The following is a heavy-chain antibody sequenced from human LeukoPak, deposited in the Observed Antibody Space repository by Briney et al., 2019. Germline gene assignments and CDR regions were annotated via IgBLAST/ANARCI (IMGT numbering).Heavy chain of an antibody. Sequence: GGSLRLSCAASGFTFSGSAMHWVRQASGKGLEWVGRIRSKTNNYATAYAASVKDRFTISRDDSTNTAYLQMNSLKTEDTAVYYCVRHAASGGSGVDHWGQGALVTVSS. CDR3: VRHAASGGSGVDH. D-gene: IGHD3-10*01. V-gene: IGHV3-73*01. CDR2: IRSKTNNYAT. J-gene: IGHJ4*02. CDR1: GFTFSGSA.